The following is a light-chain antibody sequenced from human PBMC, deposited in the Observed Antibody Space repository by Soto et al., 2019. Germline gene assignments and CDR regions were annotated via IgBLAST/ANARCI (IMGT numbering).Light chain of an antibody. Sequence: DIPMTQSPSSLSASVVDRVTITCRASQIISGYLNWFQQKPGRAPKLLIHTTSSLQSGVPSRFSGAGSWTDFTLTIHSLQPDDFATYYCQQTYCPPLTFGQGTKLEIK. V-gene: IGKV1-39*01. CDR1: QIISGY. CDR3: QQTYCPPLT. CDR2: TTS. J-gene: IGKJ2*01.